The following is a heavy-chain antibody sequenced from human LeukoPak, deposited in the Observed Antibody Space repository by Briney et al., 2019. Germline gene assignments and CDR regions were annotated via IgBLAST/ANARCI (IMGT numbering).Heavy chain of an antibody. CDR1: GYTLTELS. CDR3: ATDPKSGYSYGYASLY. CDR2: FDPEDGET. V-gene: IGHV1-24*01. Sequence: ASVKVSCKVSGYTLTELSMHWVRQAPGKGLEWMGGFDPEDGETIYAQKFQGRVTMTEDTSTDTAYMELSSLRSEDTAVYYCATDPKSGYSYGYASLYWGQGTLVTVSS. J-gene: IGHJ4*02. D-gene: IGHD5-18*01.